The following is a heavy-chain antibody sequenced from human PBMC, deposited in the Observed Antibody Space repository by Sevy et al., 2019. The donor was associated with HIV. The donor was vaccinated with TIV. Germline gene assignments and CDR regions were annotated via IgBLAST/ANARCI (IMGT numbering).Heavy chain of an antibody. CDR1: GGPFNTYA. V-gene: IGHV1-69*13. CDR3: ASEVGGSVRLERLTSYYGVDV. D-gene: IGHD1-1*01. J-gene: IGHJ6*02. CDR2: IIPLFGTT. Sequence: ASVKVSCKASGGPFNTYAITWIQQAPGQGFEWMGGIIPLFGTTNYAQKFQGRVTITADESRTTAYLEVSSLRSEDTAVYYCASEVGGSVRLERLTSYYGVDVWGQGTTVTVSS.